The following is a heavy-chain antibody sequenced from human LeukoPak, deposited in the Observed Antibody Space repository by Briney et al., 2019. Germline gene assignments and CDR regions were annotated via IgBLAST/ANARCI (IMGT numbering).Heavy chain of an antibody. D-gene: IGHD1-7*01. V-gene: IGHV3-23*01. J-gene: IGHJ4*02. Sequence: PGGSLRLSCAASGFTFNNYAMTWVRQAPEKGLEWVSSIIDSGISTYYGDSVKGRYTISRDNSKNTLYLQMNSLRAEDTAVYYCAQGSRVNYDFGDQGTLVTVSS. CDR3: AQGSRVNYDF. CDR1: GFTFNNYA. CDR2: IIDSGIST.